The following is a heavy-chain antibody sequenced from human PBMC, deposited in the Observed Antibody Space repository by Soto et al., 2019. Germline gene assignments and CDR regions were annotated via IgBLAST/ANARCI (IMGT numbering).Heavy chain of an antibody. D-gene: IGHD6-6*01. CDR2: IIPIFGTA. CDR1: GSTFSSYA. J-gene: IGHJ5*02. V-gene: IGHV1-69*13. Sequence: ASVKVSCKASGSTFSSYAIIWVRQAPGQRLEWMGGIIPIFGTANYAQKFQGRVTITADESTSTAYMELSSLRSEDTAVYYCARESRFSIAARGWFDPWGQGTLVTVSS. CDR3: ARESRFSIAARGWFDP.